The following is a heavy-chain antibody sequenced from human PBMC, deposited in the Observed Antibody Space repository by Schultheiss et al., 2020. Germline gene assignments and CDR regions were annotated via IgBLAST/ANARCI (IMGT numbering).Heavy chain of an antibody. Sequence: SETLSLTCTVSGGSISSGDYYWSWIRQPAGKGLEWIGRIYTSGSTNYNPSLKSRVTISVDTSKNQFSLKLRSVTAADTAVYFCARGGDYGDRYYFDYWGQGTLVTVSS. CDR1: GGSISSGDYY. V-gene: IGHV4-61*02. D-gene: IGHD4-17*01. CDR3: ARGGDYGDRYYFDY. J-gene: IGHJ4*02. CDR2: IYTSGST.